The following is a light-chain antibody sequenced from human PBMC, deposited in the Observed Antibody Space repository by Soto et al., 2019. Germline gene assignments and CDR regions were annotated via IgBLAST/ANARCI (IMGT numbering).Light chain of an antibody. CDR2: GAS. Sequence: DIQMTQSPSSLSASVGDRVTVTCRASQSVITYLNWYQQKPGKAPTLLISGASSLQSGVPSRFIGSGSETDFTLTISSLQPEDFASYYCQQSYSTPRTFGQRTKLVIK. V-gene: IGKV1-39*01. CDR3: QQSYSTPRT. J-gene: IGKJ2*01. CDR1: QSVITY.